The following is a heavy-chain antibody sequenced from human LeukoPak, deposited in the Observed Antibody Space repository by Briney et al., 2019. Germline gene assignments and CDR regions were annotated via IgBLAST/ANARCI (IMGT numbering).Heavy chain of an antibody. CDR2: ISNSGGST. D-gene: IGHD3/OR15-3a*01. CDR3: AKGRGLVSPDDH. CDR1: GFTFSSHT. Sequence: GGSLRLSCAASGFTFSSHTMTWVRQAPGKGLEWVSAISNSGGSTYYADSVKGRFTISRDNSKNTLYLQMNSLKAEDTAVYYGAKGRGLVSPDDHWGQGTLVTVSS. V-gene: IGHV3-23*01. J-gene: IGHJ4*02.